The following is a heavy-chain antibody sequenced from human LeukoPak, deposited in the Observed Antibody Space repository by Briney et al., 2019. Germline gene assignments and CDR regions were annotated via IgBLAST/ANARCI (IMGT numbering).Heavy chain of an antibody. J-gene: IGHJ4*02. CDR2: ISGSGGST. Sequence: PGGSLRLSCAASGFTFSSYAMSWVRQAPGKGLEWVSAISGSGGSTHYADSVKGRFTISRDNSKNTLYLQMNSLRAEDTAVYYCAKDGRHSSGWYNCWGQGTLVTVSS. CDR3: AKDGRHSSGWYNC. CDR1: GFTFSSYA. D-gene: IGHD6-19*01. V-gene: IGHV3-23*01.